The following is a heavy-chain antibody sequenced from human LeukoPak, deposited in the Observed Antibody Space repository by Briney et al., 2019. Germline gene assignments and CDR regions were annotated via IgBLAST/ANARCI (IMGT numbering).Heavy chain of an antibody. D-gene: IGHD2-2*01. CDR2: TKGDGGER. V-gene: IGHV3-7*01. CDR3: ARAPWWDIVRIPSAISFDY. CDR1: GFTFSQYW. J-gene: IGHJ4*02. Sequence: GGSQRLSCAASGFTFSQYWMSWVRQAPEEGLEWVASTKGDGGERHYVASVMGRFTMSRDNAKNSLFLQMNSLRAEDTAVYYCARAPWWDIVRIPSAISFDYWGQGSLVTVSS.